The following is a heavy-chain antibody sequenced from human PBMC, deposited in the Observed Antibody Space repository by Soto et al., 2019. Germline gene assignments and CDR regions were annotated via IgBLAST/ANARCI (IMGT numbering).Heavy chain of an antibody. Sequence: ASVKVSCKASGYTFTSYDINWVRQATGQGLEWMGWMNPNSGNTGYAQKFQGRVTMTRNTSISTAYMELGSLRSEDTAVYYCARVVRELERRLDYWGQGTLVTVSS. V-gene: IGHV1-8*01. CDR3: ARVVRELERRLDY. J-gene: IGHJ4*02. D-gene: IGHD1-1*01. CDR1: GYTFTSYD. CDR2: MNPNSGNT.